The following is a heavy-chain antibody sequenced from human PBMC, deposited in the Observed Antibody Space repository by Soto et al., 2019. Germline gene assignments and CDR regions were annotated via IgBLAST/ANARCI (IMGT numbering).Heavy chain of an antibody. CDR1: GYTFTNYD. CDR3: ARGYYYGSGRPTPGGMDV. Sequence: QVHLVQSGAEVKKPGASVKVSCKASGYTFTNYDINWVRQAPGQGLEWMGRISTYTGNTNYAQKLQGRVTMTTDTSTSTAYMELRSLRSDDTAVYYCARGYYYGSGRPTPGGMDVWGQGTKVTVSS. CDR2: ISTYTGNT. V-gene: IGHV1-18*01. J-gene: IGHJ6*02. D-gene: IGHD3-10*01.